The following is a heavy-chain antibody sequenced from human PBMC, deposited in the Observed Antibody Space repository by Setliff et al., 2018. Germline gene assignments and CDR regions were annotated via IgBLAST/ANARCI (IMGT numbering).Heavy chain of an antibody. CDR1: GDSIDSRRYY. D-gene: IGHD6-25*01. CDR2: IYTSWST. V-gene: IGHV4-61*09. CDR3: ARMSGFQYMDV. J-gene: IGHJ6*03. Sequence: SETLSLTCTVSGDSIDSRRYYWSFIRQPAGKGLEWIGQIYTSWSTNYNPSLKSRVTMSLDTSKNQFTLKLSSVTAADTAVYYCARMSGFQYMDVWGKGTTVTVSS.